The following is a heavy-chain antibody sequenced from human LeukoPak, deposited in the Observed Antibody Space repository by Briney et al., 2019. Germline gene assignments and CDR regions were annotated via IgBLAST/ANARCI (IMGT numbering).Heavy chain of an antibody. V-gene: IGHV1-18*01. Sequence: ASVKVSCKASGYTFTSYGISWVRQAPGQGLEWMGWISGHIAHTNYAQKLQGRVTMTIDTSTSTAYMELGSLRSDDTVVYYCARDQDYDILSGYSSAYWGQGTLVSVSS. CDR3: ARDQDYDILSGYSSAY. CDR1: GYTFTSYG. D-gene: IGHD3-9*01. J-gene: IGHJ4*02. CDR2: ISGHIAHT.